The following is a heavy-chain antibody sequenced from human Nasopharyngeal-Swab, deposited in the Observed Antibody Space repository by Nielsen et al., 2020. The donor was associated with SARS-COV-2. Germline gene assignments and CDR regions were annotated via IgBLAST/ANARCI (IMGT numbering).Heavy chain of an antibody. CDR2: ISWNSGSI. V-gene: IGHV3-9*01. D-gene: IGHD3-3*01. CDR3: AKVQSEEDYFDY. CDR1: ASTFDDFA. Sequence: GGSLTLSCAASASTFDDFALHWVRQAPGKGLEWVSGISWNSGSIGYADSVKGRLTISRDNAKNSLYLQMNSLGPEDTALYYCAKVQSEEDYFDYWGQGTLVTVSS. J-gene: IGHJ4*02.